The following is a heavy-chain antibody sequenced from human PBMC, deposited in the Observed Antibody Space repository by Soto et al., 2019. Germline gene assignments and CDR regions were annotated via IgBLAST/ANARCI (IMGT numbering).Heavy chain of an antibody. V-gene: IGHV3-23*01. J-gene: IGHJ4*02. D-gene: IGHD5-12*01. CDR2: ISNSGAST. CDR3: AKEMISSYSDYAGFFDH. CDR1: GFTFASYA. Sequence: GGSLRLSCVASGFTFASYAMSWVRQAPGEGLEWVSGISNSGASTYYADSVRGQFTISRDNSKNTLYLQMNSLRAADTAVYYCAKEMISSYSDYAGFFDHWGQGTLVTVSS.